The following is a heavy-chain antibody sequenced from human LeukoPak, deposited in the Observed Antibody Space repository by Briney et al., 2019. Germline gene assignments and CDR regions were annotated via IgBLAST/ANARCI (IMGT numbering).Heavy chain of an antibody. V-gene: IGHV1-18*01. Sequence: GASVTVSCKTSGYMFSTYGISWVRQAPGQGLEWMGWISAFNGDTKYAEKFQGRVTMTRDTSTSTVYLDLRGLRTDDTAVYYCAINKGWRYYYGSGSYLDPWGQGTLVTVSS. CDR1: GYMFSTYG. CDR2: ISAFNGDT. CDR3: AINKGWRYYYGSGSYLDP. D-gene: IGHD3-10*01. J-gene: IGHJ5*02.